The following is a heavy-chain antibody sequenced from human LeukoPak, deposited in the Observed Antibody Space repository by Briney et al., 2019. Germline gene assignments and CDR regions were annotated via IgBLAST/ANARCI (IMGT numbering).Heavy chain of an antibody. D-gene: IGHD3-10*01. CDR2: IKQDGSEK. CDR1: GFTFISYW. CDR3: ARDFGELRSTDAFDI. V-gene: IGHV3-7*01. Sequence: GGSLRLSCAASGFTFISYWMSWVRQAPGKGLEWVANIKQDGSEKYYVDSVKGRFTISRDNAKNSLYLQMNSLRAEDTAVYYCARDFGELRSTDAFDIWGQGTMVTVSS. J-gene: IGHJ3*02.